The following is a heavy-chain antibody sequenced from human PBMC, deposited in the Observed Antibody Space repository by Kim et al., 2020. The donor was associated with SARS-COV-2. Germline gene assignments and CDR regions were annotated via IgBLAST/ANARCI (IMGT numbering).Heavy chain of an antibody. D-gene: IGHD6-13*01. CDR1: GGSISSSSYY. Sequence: SETLSLTCTVSGGSISSSSYYWGWIRQPPGKGLEWIGSIYYSGSTYYNPSLKSRVTISVDTSKNQFSLKLSSVTAADTAVYYCARHGGAGKLWDYWGQGTLVTVSS. CDR3: ARHGGAGKLWDY. V-gene: IGHV4-39*01. CDR2: IYYSGST. J-gene: IGHJ4*02.